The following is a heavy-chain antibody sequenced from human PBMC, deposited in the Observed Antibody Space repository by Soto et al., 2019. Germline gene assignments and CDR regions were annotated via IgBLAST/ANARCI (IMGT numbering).Heavy chain of an antibody. CDR2: IYYSGRT. CDR3: ARHRGSGWHPYFDY. CDR1: GGSISSSSYY. J-gene: IGHJ4*02. V-gene: IGHV4-39*01. Sequence: QLQLQESGPGLVKPSETLSLTCTVSGGSISSSSYYWGWIRQPPGKGLEWIGSIYYSGRTYYNPSLKSRVTISVDTSKNQFSLKLSSVTAADTAVYYCARHRGSGWHPYFDYWGQGTLVTVSS. D-gene: IGHD6-19*01.